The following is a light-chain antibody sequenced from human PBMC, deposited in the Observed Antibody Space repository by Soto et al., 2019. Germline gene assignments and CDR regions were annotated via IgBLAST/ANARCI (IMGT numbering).Light chain of an antibody. Sequence: QSALTQSPSASGSPGQSVTISCTGTSSDVGGYNFVSWYQQHPGKAPKLMIYEVSKRPSGVPDRFSGPKSGNTASLTVSGLQAEDEADYYCSSYAGSNNLLFGGGTKLTVL. J-gene: IGLJ2*01. CDR1: SSDVGGYNF. CDR3: SSYAGSNNLL. CDR2: EVS. V-gene: IGLV2-8*01.